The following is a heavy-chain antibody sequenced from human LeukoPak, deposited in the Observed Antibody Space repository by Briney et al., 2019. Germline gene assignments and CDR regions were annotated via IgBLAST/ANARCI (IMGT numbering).Heavy chain of an antibody. D-gene: IGHD6-19*01. CDR1: GFIFSGSD. J-gene: IGHJ4*02. V-gene: IGHV3-23*01. CDR2: ISDGGGSA. CDR3: AKTTAGYSSGRYPGWPVDY. Sequence: GSLRLSCAASGFIFSGSDMSWVRQAPGKGLEGGSTISDGGGSAYYADSVKGRFTISRDNSENTVYLQMNSLRADDTAVYYCAKTTAGYSSGRYPGWPVDYWGQGTLVTVSS.